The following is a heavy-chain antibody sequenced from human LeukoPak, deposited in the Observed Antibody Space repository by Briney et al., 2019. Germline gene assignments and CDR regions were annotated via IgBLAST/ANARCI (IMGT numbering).Heavy chain of an antibody. CDR2: ISGSGGST. CDR3: AKEGYSSGWSPLDY. CDR1: GFTFSSYA. Sequence: GGSLRLSWAASGFTFSSYAMSWVRQAPGKGLEWVSAISGSGGSTYYADSVKGRFTISRDNSKNTLYLQMNSLRAEDTAVYYCAKEGYSSGWSPLDYWGQGTLVTVSS. V-gene: IGHV3-23*01. D-gene: IGHD6-19*01. J-gene: IGHJ4*02.